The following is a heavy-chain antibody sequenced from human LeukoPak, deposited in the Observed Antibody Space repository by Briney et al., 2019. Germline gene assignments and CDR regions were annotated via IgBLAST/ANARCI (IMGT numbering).Heavy chain of an antibody. CDR2: IFHTGST. CDR3: AREGGTTKILDY. CDR1: GGSIISNNW. J-gene: IGHJ4*02. V-gene: IGHV4-4*02. Sequence: SGTLSLTCAVSGGSIISNNWWSWVRQTPGKGLEWIGEIFHTGSTNYNPSLKSRVTISVDKSKNQFSLKLTSVTAADTAVYYCAREGGTTKILDYWGQGTLVTVSS. D-gene: IGHD2-15*01.